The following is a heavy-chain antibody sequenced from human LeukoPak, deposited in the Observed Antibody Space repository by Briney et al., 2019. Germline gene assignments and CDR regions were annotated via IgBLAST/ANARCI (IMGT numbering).Heavy chain of an antibody. CDR3: ARDKDYASDM. Sequence: PGGSLRLSCAASGFTFSSHNMNWVRQAPGKGLEWISFINFKSEDIRYADSVEGRFIISRDNAQKSLYLHMNSLRAEDTAVYYCARDKDYASDMWGQGTMVTVDS. CDR1: GFTFSSHN. V-gene: IGHV3-48*01. J-gene: IGHJ3*02. D-gene: IGHD4-11*01. CDR2: INFKSEDI.